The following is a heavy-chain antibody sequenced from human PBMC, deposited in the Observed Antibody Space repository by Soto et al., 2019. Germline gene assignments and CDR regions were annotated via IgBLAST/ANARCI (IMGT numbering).Heavy chain of an antibody. J-gene: IGHJ4*02. CDR1: GFTFSNAW. CDR2: IKSKTDGETT. V-gene: IGHV3-15*01. D-gene: IGHD2-15*01. Sequence: PGGSLSLACAASGFTFSNAWMYWVRKAPGKGLEWVGRIKSKTDGETTDFAAPVKGRFTISRDDSKNTLYLQMNSLKTEDTAVYYCATVSRCSGITCKQAIDYWGQGT. CDR3: ATVSRCSGITCKQAIDY.